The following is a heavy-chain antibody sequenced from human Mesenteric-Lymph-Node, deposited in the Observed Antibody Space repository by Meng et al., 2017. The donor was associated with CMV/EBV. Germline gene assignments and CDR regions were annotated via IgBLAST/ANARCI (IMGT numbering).Heavy chain of an antibody. CDR2: INWNGGST. CDR3: ARDISSTYNDFWSGRNWFDP. J-gene: IGHJ5*02. Sequence: GESLKISCAASGFTFDDYGMSWVRQAPGKALEWVSGINWNGGSTGYADSVKGRFTISRDNAKKSLYLQMNSLRAEDTALYYCARDISSTYNDFWSGRNWFDPWGQGTLVTVSS. V-gene: IGHV3-20*04. D-gene: IGHD3-3*01. CDR1: GFTFDDYG.